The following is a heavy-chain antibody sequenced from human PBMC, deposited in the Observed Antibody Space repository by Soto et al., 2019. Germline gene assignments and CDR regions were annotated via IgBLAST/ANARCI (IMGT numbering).Heavy chain of an antibody. D-gene: IGHD1-26*01. CDR1: RFSFTNAW. CDR2: IKSKTDGGTA. Sequence: EVQLVESGGGFVQPGGSLRLSCVASRFSFTNAWMSWVRQAPGKGPEWVGRIKSKTDGGTADYAATVKGRFTISRDDSQNTLYLHMDCLKTEDTARYYCRTDIGIYGLDIWSQGTTVTVSS. V-gene: IGHV3-15*01. CDR3: RTDIGIYGLDI. J-gene: IGHJ6*02.